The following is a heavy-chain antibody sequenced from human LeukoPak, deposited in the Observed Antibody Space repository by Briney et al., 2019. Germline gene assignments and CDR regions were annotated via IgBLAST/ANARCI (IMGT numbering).Heavy chain of an antibody. CDR2: IRSDGYHT. J-gene: IGHJ4*02. D-gene: IGHD1-26*01. CDR3: AKPSGSGVDY. Sequence: GGSLRLSCAASGFTFSTYAMHWVRQAPGKGLEWVVFIRSDGYHTYYADSVKGRFTITRDNFKNTLYLQMNSLRLEDMAVYYCAKPSGSGVDYWGRGTRVTVSS. V-gene: IGHV3-30*02. CDR1: GFTFSTYA.